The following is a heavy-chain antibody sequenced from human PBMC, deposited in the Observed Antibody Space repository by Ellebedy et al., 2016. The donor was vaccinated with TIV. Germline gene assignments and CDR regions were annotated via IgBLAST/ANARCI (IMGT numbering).Heavy chain of an antibody. Sequence: ASVKVSCXASGYTFTSYYIHWVRQAPGQGLEWMGIINPSGGSTTYAQKFQGRVTMTGDTSTRTVYMELSSLRSEDTAVYYCARGYGDYDYWGQGSLVTVSS. J-gene: IGHJ4*02. V-gene: IGHV1-46*01. CDR1: GYTFTSYY. D-gene: IGHD4-17*01. CDR2: INPSGGST. CDR3: ARGYGDYDY.